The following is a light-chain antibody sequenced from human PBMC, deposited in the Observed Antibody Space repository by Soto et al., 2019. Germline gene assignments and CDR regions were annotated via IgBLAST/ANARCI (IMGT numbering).Light chain of an antibody. J-gene: IGKJ4*01. V-gene: IGKV3-11*01. CDR2: GAS. CDR3: QQRSNWPRT. Sequence: VMTQAPATLSVSPGERATLSCRASQTINNNVAWYQLKDGQVPRLVIYGASTRATGIPARFSGSGSGTDFTLTISSLEPEDFAVYYCQQRSNWPRTFGGGTKV. CDR1: QTINNN.